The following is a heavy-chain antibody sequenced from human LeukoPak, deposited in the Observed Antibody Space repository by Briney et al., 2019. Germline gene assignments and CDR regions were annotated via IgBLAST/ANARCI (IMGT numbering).Heavy chain of an antibody. CDR2: IRYDGSNK. CDR1: GFTFSSYG. CDR3: TRTLTTWDDY. D-gene: IGHD4-17*01. J-gene: IGHJ4*02. V-gene: IGHV3-30*02. Sequence: GGSLRLSCAASGFTFSSYGMHWVRQAPGKGLEWVAFIRYDGSNKYYADSVKGRFTISRDNSKNTLYLQMNSLRAEDTAVYYCTRTLTTWDDYWGQGTLVTVSS.